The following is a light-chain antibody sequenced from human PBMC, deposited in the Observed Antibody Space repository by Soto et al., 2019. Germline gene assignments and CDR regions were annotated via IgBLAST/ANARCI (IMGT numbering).Light chain of an antibody. CDR1: QSVSSN. V-gene: IGKV3-15*01. Sequence: EILMTQSPATLSVSPGERATLSCRASQSVSSNLAWYQQKPGQAPRLLIYGASTRAIGFPARFSGSGSGTEFTLTISDLQSEDFAVYYCQQYEIWPRTFGQGTNLEIK. J-gene: IGKJ2*01. CDR2: GAS. CDR3: QQYEIWPRT.